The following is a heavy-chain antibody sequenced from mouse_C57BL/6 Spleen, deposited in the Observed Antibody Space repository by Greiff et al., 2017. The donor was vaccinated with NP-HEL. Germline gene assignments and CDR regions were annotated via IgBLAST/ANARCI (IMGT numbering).Heavy chain of an antibody. Sequence: VKLMESGPGLVAPSQSLSITCTVSGFSLTSYAISWVRQPPGKGLEWLGVIWTGGGTNYNSALKSRLSISKDNSKSQVFLKMNSLQTDDTARYYCARMGVTTDYYAMDYWGQGTSVTVSS. D-gene: IGHD2-2*01. CDR1: GFSLTSYA. CDR3: ARMGVTTDYYAMDY. V-gene: IGHV2-9-1*01. CDR2: IWTGGGT. J-gene: IGHJ4*01.